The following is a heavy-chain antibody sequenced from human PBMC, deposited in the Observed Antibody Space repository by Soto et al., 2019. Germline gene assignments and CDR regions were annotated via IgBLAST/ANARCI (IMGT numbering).Heavy chain of an antibody. CDR1: GYKFTTYW. CDR2: IYPDDSDS. Sequence: PGESLKISCKGSGYKFTTYWIGLVRQMPGKGLEWMAIIYPDDSDSRYSPSFQGQVTISADKSISTAYLQWSSLKASDTAIYYCVATYGDYLDYWGQGTLVTVSS. J-gene: IGHJ4*02. D-gene: IGHD4-17*01. V-gene: IGHV5-51*01. CDR3: VATYGDYLDY.